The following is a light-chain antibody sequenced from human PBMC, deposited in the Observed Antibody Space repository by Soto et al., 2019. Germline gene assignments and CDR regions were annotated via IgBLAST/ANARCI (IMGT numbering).Light chain of an antibody. Sequence: EIVLTLSPLTLPVTPGAPASVSCRSSQSLLYNHTYNYLEWYVQPAGQSRQLLIDFGTRRAPGVPDRCSGSGSGTDFTLKINRVEDEDVGSYCCMQAHQSLTFGQGTRLEIK. CDR1: QSLLYNHTYNY. J-gene: IGKJ5*01. CDR3: MQAHQSLT. CDR2: FGT. V-gene: IGKV2-28*01.